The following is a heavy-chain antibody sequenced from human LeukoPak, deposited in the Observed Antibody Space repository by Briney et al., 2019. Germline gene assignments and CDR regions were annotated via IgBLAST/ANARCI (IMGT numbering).Heavy chain of an antibody. CDR2: IDPSSTYI. CDR1: RFTFSSYT. V-gene: IGHV3-21*01. CDR3: TRGSYGDYEY. Sequence: GGSLRLSCAASRFTFSSYTMNWVRQAPGKGLEWVSSIDPSSTYIYYADSVKGRFTISRDNVQNSLYLQMNSLRAEDTAVYYCTRGSYGDYEYWGQGTLVTVSS. D-gene: IGHD4-17*01. J-gene: IGHJ4*02.